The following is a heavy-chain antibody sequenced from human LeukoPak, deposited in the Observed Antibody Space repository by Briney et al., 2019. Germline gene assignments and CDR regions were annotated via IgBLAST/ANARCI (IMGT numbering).Heavy chain of an antibody. V-gene: IGHV3-23*01. J-gene: IGHJ4*02. CDR3: ARTMVRGAPPGY. CDR1: GFTVSSNE. D-gene: IGHD3-10*01. Sequence: GGSLRLSCAASGFTVSSNEMSWVRQAPGKGLEWVSSISGSGGSTYTADSVKGRFTISRDNPKNTLYLQMNSLRAEDTAVYYCARTMVRGAPPGYWGQGTLVTVSS. CDR2: ISGSGGST.